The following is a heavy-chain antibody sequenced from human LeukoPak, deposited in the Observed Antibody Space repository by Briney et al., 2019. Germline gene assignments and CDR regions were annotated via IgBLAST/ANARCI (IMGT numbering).Heavy chain of an antibody. J-gene: IGHJ3*02. CDR2: IGSTSSYI. Sequence: KAGRSPRLSCAASGLAFSSYIMNWGRHPPEKGLQWVSSIGSTSSYIYYADSVKGRFTISRDNAKNSLYLQMNNLRAEDTAVYYCARDPLITFGGVIVIPVAFDIWGQGTMVTVSS. D-gene: IGHD3-16*02. CDR1: GLAFSSYI. CDR3: ARDPLITFGGVIVIPVAFDI. V-gene: IGHV3-21*01.